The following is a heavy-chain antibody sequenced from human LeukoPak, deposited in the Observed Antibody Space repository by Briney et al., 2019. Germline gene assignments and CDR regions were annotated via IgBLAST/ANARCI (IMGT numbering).Heavy chain of an antibody. CDR3: ARGRSRLGRGYSGYDGLPPYYYYGMDV. CDR1: GGSFSRYY. V-gene: IGHV4-34*01. CDR2: INHSGST. Sequence: SETLSLTCAVYGGSFSRYYWSWIRQPPGKGLEWIGEINHSGSTNYNPSLKSRVTISVDTSKNQFSLKLSSVTAADTAVYYCARGRSRLGRGYSGYDGLPPYYYYGMDVWGQGTTVTVSS. J-gene: IGHJ6*02. D-gene: IGHD5-12*01.